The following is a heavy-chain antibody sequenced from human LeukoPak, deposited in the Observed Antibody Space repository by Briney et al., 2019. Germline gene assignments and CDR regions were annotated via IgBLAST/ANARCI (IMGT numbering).Heavy chain of an antibody. CDR3: ARVAAYYDILTGPYGMDV. CDR1: GGSFSGYY. V-gene: IGHV4-34*01. D-gene: IGHD3-9*01. Sequence: PSETLSLTCAGCGGSFSGYYWSWIRQPPGKGLEWVGEINHSGSTNYNPSLKSRVTISVDTSKNQFSLKLSSVTAADTAVYYCARVAAYYDILTGPYGMDVWGQGTTVTVSS. J-gene: IGHJ6*02. CDR2: INHSGST.